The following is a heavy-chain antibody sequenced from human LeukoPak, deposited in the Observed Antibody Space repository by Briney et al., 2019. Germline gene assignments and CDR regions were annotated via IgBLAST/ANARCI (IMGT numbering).Heavy chain of an antibody. CDR3: ARSIVLMVYAQQSNWFDP. J-gene: IGHJ5*02. CDR1: GGSISSGDYY. CDR2: IYYSGST. V-gene: IGHV4-30-4*01. D-gene: IGHD2-8*01. Sequence: SETLSLTCTVSGGSISSGDYYWSWIRQPPGKGLEWIGYIYYSGSTYYNPSLKSRVTMSVDTSKNQFSLKLSSVTAADTAVYYCARSIVLMVYAQQSNWFDPWGQGTLVTVSS.